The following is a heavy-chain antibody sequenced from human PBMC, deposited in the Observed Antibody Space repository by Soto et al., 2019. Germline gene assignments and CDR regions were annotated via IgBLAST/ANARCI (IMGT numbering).Heavy chain of an antibody. J-gene: IGHJ4*02. CDR2: IRSKAYGGTT. CDR1: GFTFGDYA. V-gene: IGHV3-49*03. CDR3: TRSGPQITILDY. D-gene: IGHD2-2*01. Sequence: GGSLRLSCTSSGFTFGDYAMSWFRQAPGKGLEWVGFIRSKAYGGTTEYAASVKGRFTISRDDSKSIAYLQMNSLKTEDTAVYYCTRSGPQITILDYWGQGTLVTVSS.